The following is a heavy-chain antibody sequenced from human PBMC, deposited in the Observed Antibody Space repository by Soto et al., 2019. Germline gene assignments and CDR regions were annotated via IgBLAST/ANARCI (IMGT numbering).Heavy chain of an antibody. CDR2: TYYRSKWYN. J-gene: IGHJ4*02. V-gene: IGHV6-1*01. D-gene: IGHD1-1*01. CDR1: GDSVSSNRAA. CDR3: ARHVVGARGWVEEPL. Sequence: PSQTLSLTCAISGDSVSSNRAAWNWIRQSPSRGLEWLGRTYYRSKWYNDYTVSVKRRITINPDTSKNQFSLQLYSVTPEDTAVYYCARHVVGARGWVEEPLWGQGTLVTVSS.